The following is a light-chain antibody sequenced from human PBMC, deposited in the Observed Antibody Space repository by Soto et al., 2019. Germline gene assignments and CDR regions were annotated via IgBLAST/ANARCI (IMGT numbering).Light chain of an antibody. CDR3: FSYAGNSVYV. J-gene: IGLJ1*01. CDR2: EGT. CDR1: SSDVGSYNL. V-gene: IGLV2-23*01. Sequence: QSVLTQPASVSGSPGQSITISCTGTSSDVGSYNLVSWFQQLPGKVPKLIIYEGTKRPSGVSDRFSGSKSGYTASLTISGLQAEDAADYYCFSYAGNSVYVFGTGTKV.